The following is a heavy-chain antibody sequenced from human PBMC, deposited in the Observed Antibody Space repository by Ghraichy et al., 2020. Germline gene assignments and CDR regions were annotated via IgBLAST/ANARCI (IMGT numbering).Heavy chain of an antibody. CDR3: ARLYDSRVFYYYGMDV. V-gene: IGHV3-48*02. J-gene: IGHJ6*02. D-gene: IGHD3-22*01. Sequence: GGSLRLSCAASGFTFSSYSMNWVRQAPGKGLEWVSYISSSSSTIYYADSVKGRFTISRDNAKNSLYLQMNSLRDEDTAVYYCARLYDSRVFYYYGMDVWGQGTTVTVSS. CDR2: ISSSSSTI. CDR1: GFTFSSYS.